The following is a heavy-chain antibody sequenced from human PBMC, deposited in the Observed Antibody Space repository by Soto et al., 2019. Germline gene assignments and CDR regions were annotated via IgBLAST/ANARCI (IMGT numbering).Heavy chain of an antibody. CDR2: ISSSGSTI. CDR1: GFTFSDYY. D-gene: IGHD2-8*01. CDR3: ARDRTHIVLMVYASRGALEI. J-gene: IGHJ3*02. V-gene: IGHV3-11*01. Sequence: PGGSLRLSCAASGFTFSDYYMSWIRQAPGKGLKWVSYISSSGSTIYYADSVKGRFTISRDNAKNSLYLQMNSLRAEDMAVYYCARDRTHIVLMVYASRGALEIWGQGTMVIVSS.